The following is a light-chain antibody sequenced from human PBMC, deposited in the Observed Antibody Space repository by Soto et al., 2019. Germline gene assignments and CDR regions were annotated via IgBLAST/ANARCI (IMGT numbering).Light chain of an antibody. V-gene: IGKV3-20*01. CDR3: QQYGRSTA. Sequence: EIVLTQSPGTLSLSPGERATLSCRVSQSVSSSYLAWYQQKPGQAPRLLIYGASSRATGIPDRFSGSGSGTDFTLTISRLEPEDFAVYYCQQYGRSTAFGGGTKVEIK. CDR1: QSVSSSY. CDR2: GAS. J-gene: IGKJ4*01.